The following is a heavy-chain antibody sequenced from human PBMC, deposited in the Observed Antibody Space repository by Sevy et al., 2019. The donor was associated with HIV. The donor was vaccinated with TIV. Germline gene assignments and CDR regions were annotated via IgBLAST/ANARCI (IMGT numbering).Heavy chain of an antibody. D-gene: IGHD5-12*01. CDR3: ARGVDIVAAPWARATSAYFDY. V-gene: IGHV4-30-2*01. J-gene: IGHJ4*02. Sequence: SETLFLTCVVSDGSISSGAYSWSWVRQPAGKDLEWIGHIYQSGTTYYKSSLKSRVTMSVDTSKNQFSLTLTSVTAADTAVYYCARGVDIVAAPWARATSAYFDYWGQGILVTVSS. CDR2: IYQSGTT. CDR1: DGSISSGAYS.